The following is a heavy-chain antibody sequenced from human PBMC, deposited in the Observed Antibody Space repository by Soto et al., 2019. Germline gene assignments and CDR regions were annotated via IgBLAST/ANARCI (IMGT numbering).Heavy chain of an antibody. CDR3: AREACLAAAGESSYFDY. J-gene: IGHJ4*02. V-gene: IGHV3-30-3*01. CDR1: VFTFSSYA. CDR2: ISYDGSNK. Sequence: VGSLRLSCASSVFTFSSYAMHCVRHSPGKWLEWVAVISYDGSNKYYADSVKGRFTISRDNSKNTLYLQMNSLRAEDTAVYYCAREACLAAAGESSYFDYRGQGTQVTV. D-gene: IGHD6-13*01.